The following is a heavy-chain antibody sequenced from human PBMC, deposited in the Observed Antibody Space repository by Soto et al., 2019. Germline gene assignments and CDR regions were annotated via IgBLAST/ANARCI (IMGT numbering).Heavy chain of an antibody. V-gene: IGHV4-59*11. J-gene: IGHJ4*02. Sequence: PSETLSLTCAVSGVSMSGHFWNWIRQTPGRGLQWIGYIYHTGSTRYHPSLNSRVTISIDTSKSHFSLNLTSVTAADTATYYCAKLSAAERDSPFFTVFDSWDQGAQVTVSS. CDR1: GVSMSGHF. CDR2: IYHTGST. CDR3: AKLSAAERDSPFFTVFDS. D-gene: IGHD3-10*01.